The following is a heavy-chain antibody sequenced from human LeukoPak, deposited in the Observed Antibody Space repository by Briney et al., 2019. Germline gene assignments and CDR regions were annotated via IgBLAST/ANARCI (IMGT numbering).Heavy chain of an antibody. Sequence: GGSLRLSCAASGFTFSSYWMSWVRHAPGKGLEWVANIKQDGSEKYYVDSVKGRFTISRDNAKNSLYLQMNSLRAEDTAVYYCARDAGSSGWDYFDYWGQGTLVTVSS. J-gene: IGHJ4*02. CDR2: IKQDGSEK. CDR3: ARDAGSSGWDYFDY. D-gene: IGHD6-19*01. CDR1: GFTFSSYW. V-gene: IGHV3-7*01.